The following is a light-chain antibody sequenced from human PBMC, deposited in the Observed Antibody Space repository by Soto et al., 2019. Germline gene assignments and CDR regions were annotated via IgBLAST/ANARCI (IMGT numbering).Light chain of an antibody. CDR1: QSVGSDF. V-gene: IGKV3-20*01. CDR3: QQYGQSPLT. Sequence: EIVLTQSPGTLSLSPGERATLSCRASQSVGSDFLAWYQQKPGQAPRLLISGASSRATGIPDRFSGSGSGTDFTLTISRLEPEDSAVYHCQQYGQSPLTFGQGTRLEIK. CDR2: GAS. J-gene: IGKJ5*01.